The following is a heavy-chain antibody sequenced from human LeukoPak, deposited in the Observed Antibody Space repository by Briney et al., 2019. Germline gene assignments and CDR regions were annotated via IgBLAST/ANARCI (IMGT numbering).Heavy chain of an antibody. Sequence: GGSLRLSCAASGFTFSNAWMSWVRQAPGKGLEWVGRIKSKTDGGTTDYAAPVKGRFTISRDDSKNTLDLQMNRPKPQDTAVYYCTTAFSSYDILTGTDYWGQGTLVTVSS. V-gene: IGHV3-15*01. CDR2: IKSKTDGGTT. CDR1: GFTFSNAW. J-gene: IGHJ4*02. CDR3: TTAFSSYDILTGTDY. D-gene: IGHD3-9*01.